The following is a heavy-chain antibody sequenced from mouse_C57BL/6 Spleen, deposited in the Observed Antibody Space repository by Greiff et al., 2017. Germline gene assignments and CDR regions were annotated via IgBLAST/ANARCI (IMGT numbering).Heavy chain of an antibody. J-gene: IGHJ2*01. CDR1: GFTFSSYA. Sequence: EVHLVESGGGLVKPGGSLKLSCAASGFTFSSYAMSWVRQTPEKRLEWVATISDGGSYTYYPDNVKGRFTISRDNAKNNLYLQMSHLKSEDTAMYYCARKEGGFDYWGQGTTLTVSS. V-gene: IGHV5-4*01. CDR3: ARKEGGFDY. CDR2: ISDGGSYT.